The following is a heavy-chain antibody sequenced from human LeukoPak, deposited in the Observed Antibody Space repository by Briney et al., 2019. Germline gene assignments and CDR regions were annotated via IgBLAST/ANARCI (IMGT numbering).Heavy chain of an antibody. CDR3: AELGITMIGGV. CDR1: GFSLSDYE. D-gene: IGHD3-10*02. J-gene: IGHJ6*04. Sequence: HPGGSLRLSCTASGFSLSDYEINWVRQAPGKGLEWVSYISSSGSTIYYADSVKGRFTISRDNAKNSLYLQMNSLRAEDTAVYYCAELGITMIGGVWGKGTTVTISS. CDR2: ISSSGSTI. V-gene: IGHV3-48*03.